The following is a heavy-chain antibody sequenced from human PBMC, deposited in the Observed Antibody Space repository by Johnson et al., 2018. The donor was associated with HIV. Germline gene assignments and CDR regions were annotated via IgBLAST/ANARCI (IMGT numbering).Heavy chain of an antibody. J-gene: IGHJ3*02. CDR1: GVTFSSYG. D-gene: IGHD4-17*01. CDR3: AKDHDYGDAFDI. CDR2: IRYDGNNK. V-gene: IGHV3-30*02. Sequence: QVLLVESGGGVVQPGGSLRISCAASGVTFSSYGMHWVRQAPGKGLEVVAFIRYDGNNKYYADSVKGRFTISRDNSKNPLFLQMNSLRAEDTAVYYCAKDHDYGDAFDIWGQGTMVTVSS.